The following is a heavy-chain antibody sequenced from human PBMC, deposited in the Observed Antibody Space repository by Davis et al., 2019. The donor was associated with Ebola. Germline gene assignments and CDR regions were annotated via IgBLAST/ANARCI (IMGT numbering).Heavy chain of an antibody. J-gene: IGHJ4*02. V-gene: IGHV4-39*01. CDR3: ARGGATPMVLTY. CDR1: GGSIINSDLYY. Sequence: MPSETLSLTCTVSGGSIINSDLYYWAWIRQPPGKGLEWIGNFYYRGSTYDNPSLKSRVSISVDTSKKQISLKLRAVTAADTAVYFCARGGATPMVLTYWGQGTLVTVSS. CDR2: FYYRGST. D-gene: IGHD4/OR15-4a*01.